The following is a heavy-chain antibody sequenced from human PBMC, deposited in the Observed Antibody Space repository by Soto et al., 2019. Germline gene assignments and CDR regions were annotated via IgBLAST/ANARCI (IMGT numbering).Heavy chain of an antibody. J-gene: IGHJ4*02. CDR1: GFTFSDYY. D-gene: IGHD4-17*01. V-gene: IGHV3-72*01. CDR2: SRNKANSYTT. Sequence: EVQLVESGGGLVQPGGSLRLSCAASGFTFSDYYMDWVRQAPGKGLEWVGRSRNKANSYTTEYAASVEGRFTISRDDSKNSLYLQMSSLKSDDTAVYYCARRKERTNGDLVYWGQGTLVTVSS. CDR3: ARRKERTNGDLVY.